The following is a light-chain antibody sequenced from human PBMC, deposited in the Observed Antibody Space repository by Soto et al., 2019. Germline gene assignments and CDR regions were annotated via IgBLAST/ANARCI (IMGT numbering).Light chain of an antibody. CDR3: QHHVTSLLT. CDR1: QIISNSY. J-gene: IGKJ4*01. V-gene: IGKV3-20*01. CDR2: DAS. Sequence: EIVLTQSPGTLSLSPGERATLSCRASQIISNSYLAWYQQKPGQAPRLLIYDASSRASGIPDRFSGSGSGTDFTLTISRLEPEDFAVYYSQHHVTSLLTFGGGTKVEIK.